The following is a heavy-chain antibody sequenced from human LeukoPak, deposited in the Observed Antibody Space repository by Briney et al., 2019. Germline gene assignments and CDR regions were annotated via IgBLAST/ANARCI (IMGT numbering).Heavy chain of an antibody. CDR2: NNPGGGTA. Sequence: ASVKVSCRASGYSFTTYYLHWVRQAPGQGLEWMGINNPGGGTAVHGQKFQGRVSMTRDMSTSTVYMELSSLTPEDTAVYYCASDGIEGDYYYMDVWGRGTTVTVSS. J-gene: IGHJ6*03. D-gene: IGHD1-14*01. CDR3: ASDGIEGDYYYMDV. V-gene: IGHV1-46*01. CDR1: GYSFTTYY.